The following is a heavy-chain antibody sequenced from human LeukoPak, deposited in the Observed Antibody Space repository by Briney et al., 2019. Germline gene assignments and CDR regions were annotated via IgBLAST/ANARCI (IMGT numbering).Heavy chain of an antibody. CDR1: GFTFGTFW. J-gene: IGHJ4*02. CDR3: VRDKGGWNPFDY. D-gene: IGHD6-19*01. Sequence: GGSLRLSCEASGFTFGTFWMSWVRQAPGKGLEWVANINQGGSQKNYVDSVWGRFTIDRDDAKNSLYLRMNSLRAEDTAMYFCVRDKGGWNPFDYWGQGTLVTVSS. CDR2: INQGGSQK. V-gene: IGHV3-7*03.